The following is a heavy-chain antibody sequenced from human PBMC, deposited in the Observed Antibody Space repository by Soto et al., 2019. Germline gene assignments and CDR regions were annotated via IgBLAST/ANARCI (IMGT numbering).Heavy chain of an antibody. J-gene: IGHJ3*02. CDR3: AHRRSDNSGVWNSGDFDI. V-gene: IGHV2-5*02. CDR2: IYWDDDK. CDR1: GFSLTTSGVG. D-gene: IGHD3-22*01. Sequence: QITLKESGPTLVTPTQTLTLTCTFSGFSLTTSGVGVGWIRQPPGKALECLALIYWDDDKRYSPSLKSRLTLKKNTSRTQVVLTMTNMDPVDTATYDCAHRRSDNSGVWNSGDFDIWGQGTMVTVSS.